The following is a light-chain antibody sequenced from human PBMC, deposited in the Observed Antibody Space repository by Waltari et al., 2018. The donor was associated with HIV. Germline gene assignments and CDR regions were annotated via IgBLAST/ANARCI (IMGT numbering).Light chain of an antibody. CDR1: SSDVGGSHY. CDR3: SSYTSSSTLYV. Sequence: QSALTQPASVSGSPGQSITISCTGTSSDVGGSHYVSWYQQHPGKAPKLMIYEVSNRPSGVSNRFSGSKSGNTASLTISGLQAEDEADYYCSSYTSSSTLYVFGTGTKVTVL. V-gene: IGLV2-14*01. CDR2: EVS. J-gene: IGLJ1*01.